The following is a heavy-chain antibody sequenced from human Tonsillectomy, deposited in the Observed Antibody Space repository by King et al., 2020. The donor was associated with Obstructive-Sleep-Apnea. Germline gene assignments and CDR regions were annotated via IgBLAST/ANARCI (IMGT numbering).Heavy chain of an antibody. CDR2: INPTGGST. CDR3: TRSHGALPSLYHSDH. J-gene: IGHJ5*02. D-gene: IGHD2-2*01. Sequence: QLVQSGAEVKKPGASVKVSCEASGYTFTNYYMHWVRQAPGQGLEWMGIINPTGGSTTYAQKFQGRVTMTRDTSTSTVYMELSSLRSEDTALYYCTRSHGALPSLYHSDHWGQGTLVTVSS. CDR1: GYTFTNYY. V-gene: IGHV1-46*01.